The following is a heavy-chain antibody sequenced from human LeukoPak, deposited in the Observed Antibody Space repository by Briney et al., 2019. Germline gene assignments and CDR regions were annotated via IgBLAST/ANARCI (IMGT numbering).Heavy chain of an antibody. J-gene: IGHJ4*02. Sequence: PGGSLRLSCAASGFNFSAFSMMWVRQAPGKGLEWNSYISTSGHIITYADSVKGRSAISRDNGKTSLFLLMNSLRDGDTAVYYCAREGYYSGLYYWGQGSLVTVSS. D-gene: IGHD3-22*01. CDR1: GFNFSAFS. CDR2: ISTSGHII. V-gene: IGHV3-48*02. CDR3: AREGYYSGLYY.